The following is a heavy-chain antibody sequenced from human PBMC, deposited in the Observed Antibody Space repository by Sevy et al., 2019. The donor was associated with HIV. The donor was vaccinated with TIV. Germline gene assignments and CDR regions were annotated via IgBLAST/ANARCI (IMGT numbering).Heavy chain of an antibody. CDR2: VSGSSNYI. CDR3: ARGPPDGSYDYFDY. V-gene: IGHV3-21*06. D-gene: IGHD1-26*01. J-gene: IGHJ4*02. Sequence: GGSLRLSCAASGVTFITYNMNWVRQAPGKGLEWVSSVSGSSNYIYYAESLKGRFIISRDNAKNTLYLQINSLRADDTAVYYCARGPPDGSYDYFDYWGQGTLVTVSS. CDR1: GVTFITYN.